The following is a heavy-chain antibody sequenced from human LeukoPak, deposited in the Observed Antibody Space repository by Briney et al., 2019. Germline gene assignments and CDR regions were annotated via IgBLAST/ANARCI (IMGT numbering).Heavy chain of an antibody. CDR1: GFTFSSYW. D-gene: IGHD2-2*01. CDR3: ARNQLLFPSGSNYFDY. V-gene: IGHV3-7*01. Sequence: GGSLRLSCGTSGFTFSSYWMSWVRQAPGKGLEWVANIKQDGSEKYYVDSVKGRFTISRDNAKNSLYLQMNSLRAEDTAVYYCARNQLLFPSGSNYFDYWGQGTLVTVSS. J-gene: IGHJ4*02. CDR2: IKQDGSEK.